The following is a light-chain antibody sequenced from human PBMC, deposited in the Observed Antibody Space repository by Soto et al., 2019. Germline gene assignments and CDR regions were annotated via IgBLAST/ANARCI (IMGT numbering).Light chain of an antibody. J-gene: IGLJ2*01. Sequence: QSVLTQPPSVSAAPGQPVTISCSGSRSNIGNNYVSWYQQLPGTAPKLLIYENNKRPSEIPDRFSGSKSGTSATLGITGLQTGDEADYYCGTWDSSLSAVVFGGGTKVTVL. CDR3: GTWDSSLSAVV. V-gene: IGLV1-51*02. CDR2: ENN. CDR1: RSNIGNNY.